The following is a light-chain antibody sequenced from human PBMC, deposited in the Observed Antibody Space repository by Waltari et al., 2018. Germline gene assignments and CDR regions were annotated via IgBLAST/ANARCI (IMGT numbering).Light chain of an antibody. V-gene: IGKV3-20*01. CDR1: QSVGSSS. CDR2: RAA. CDR3: QQHGTLPAT. Sequence: EIVLRQSPGTASLSPGERPTLSCRASQSVGSSSLAWYQQKPGQAPRLVIYRAARRATGSPDRFSGSGAGTDFSLTISRLEPEDFAVYYCQQHGTLPATFGQGTKVEIK. J-gene: IGKJ1*01.